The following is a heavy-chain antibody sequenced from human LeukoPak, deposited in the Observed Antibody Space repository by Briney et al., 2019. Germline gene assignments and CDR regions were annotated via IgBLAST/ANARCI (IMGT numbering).Heavy chain of an antibody. D-gene: IGHD1-26*01. CDR3: ARPPWEHRDYYYYMDV. CDR2: IIPIFGTA. CDR1: GGTFSSSA. Sequence: SVKVSCKASGGTFSSSAISWVRQAPGQGLEWMGGIIPIFGTANYAQKFQGRVTITTDESTSTAYMELSSLRSEDTAVYYCARPPWEHRDYYYYMDVWGKGTTVTVSS. J-gene: IGHJ6*03. V-gene: IGHV1-69*05.